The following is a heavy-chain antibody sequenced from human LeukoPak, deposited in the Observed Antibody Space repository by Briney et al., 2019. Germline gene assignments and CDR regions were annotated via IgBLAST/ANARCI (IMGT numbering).Heavy chain of an antibody. V-gene: IGHV3-30-3*01. CDR3: ARESGYYDSSGYSHYGMDV. D-gene: IGHD3-22*01. CDR1: GFTFSSYA. CDR2: ISYDGSNK. J-gene: IGHJ6*02. Sequence: AGGSLRLSCAASGFTFSSYAMHWVRQAPGKGLGWVAVISYDGSNKYYADSVKGRFTISRDNSKNTLYLQMNSLRAEDTAVYYCARESGYYDSSGYSHYGMDVWGQGTTVTVSS.